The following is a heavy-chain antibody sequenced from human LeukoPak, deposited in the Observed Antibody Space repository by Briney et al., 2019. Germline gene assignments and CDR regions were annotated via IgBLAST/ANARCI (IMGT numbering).Heavy chain of an antibody. CDR2: IYYSGST. J-gene: IGHJ4*02. Sequence: SETLSLTCTVSGGSISSSSYYWGWIRQPPGKGLEWIGSIYYSGSTYYNPSLKSRVTISVDTSKNQFSLKLSSVTAADTAVYYCARDYYDSSGYYAFDYGGQGTLVTVS. CDR3: ARDYYDSSGYYAFDY. CDR1: GGSISSSSYY. D-gene: IGHD3-22*01. V-gene: IGHV4-39*07.